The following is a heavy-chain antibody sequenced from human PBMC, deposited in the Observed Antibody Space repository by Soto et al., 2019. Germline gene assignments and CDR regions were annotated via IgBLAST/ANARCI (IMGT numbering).Heavy chain of an antibody. V-gene: IGHV1-69*01. D-gene: IGHD2-21*01. J-gene: IGHJ4*02. CDR3: VRGTYCGASCYFAREY. CDR1: GDTSTTYV. CDR2: INPMSRTA. Sequence: VQLVQSGSEVKKPGSSVKVSCTASGDTSTTYVVSWVRQAPGNGLEWMGGINPMSRTAKYAEKYSGRVTITADEATKTVYLDLTTLRFEDTAVYFCVRGTYCGASCYFAREYWGQGTLVAVSS.